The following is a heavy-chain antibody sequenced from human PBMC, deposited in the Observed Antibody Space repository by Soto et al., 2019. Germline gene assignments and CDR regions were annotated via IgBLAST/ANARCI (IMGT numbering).Heavy chain of an antibody. CDR2: IYHSGTT. V-gene: IGHV4-4*02. CDR3: AVPGSGDFDY. J-gene: IGHJ4*02. CDR1: GDSFSSNTW. Sequence: PSETLSLTCAVSGDSFSSNTWWTWVRQSPGKGLEWIGEIYHSGTTNYNPSLKGRVTMSADRSKNRFSVSLVSVTAAGTAGYYCAVPGSGDFDYWGQGTLVTVSS. D-gene: IGHD5-12*01.